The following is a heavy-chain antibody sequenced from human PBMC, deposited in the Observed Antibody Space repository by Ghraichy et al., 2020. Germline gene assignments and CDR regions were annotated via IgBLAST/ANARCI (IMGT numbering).Heavy chain of an antibody. V-gene: IGHV4-34*01. J-gene: IGHJ6*02. CDR1: GGSFSDYY. CDR2: INHSGGT. CDR3: ARGSPNMVRGAILRYYYYGLDV. D-gene: IGHD3-10*01. Sequence: SETLSLTCAVYGGSFSDYYWNWIRQPPGKGLESIGEINHSGGTNYNPSLKSRVTISVHTSKSQFSLKVNSVTAADTAMYFCARGSPNMVRGAILRYYYYGLDVWGQGTTVTVSS.